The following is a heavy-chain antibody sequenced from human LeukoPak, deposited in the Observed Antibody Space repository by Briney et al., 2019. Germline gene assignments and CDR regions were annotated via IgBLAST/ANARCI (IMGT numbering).Heavy chain of an antibody. CDR3: ARGSVPLGAAGLFEY. J-gene: IGHJ4*01. D-gene: IGHD6-13*01. CDR2: IWYDGGNK. Sequence: GKSLRLSCAASGFLFSSYGIHWARRAPGKGLEWVAAIWYDGGNKYYADSVRGRFTISRDNSKNTVYLQMNSLRVEDTAVYYCARGSVPLGAAGLFEYWGHGTLVTVSS. CDR1: GFLFSSYG. V-gene: IGHV3-33*01.